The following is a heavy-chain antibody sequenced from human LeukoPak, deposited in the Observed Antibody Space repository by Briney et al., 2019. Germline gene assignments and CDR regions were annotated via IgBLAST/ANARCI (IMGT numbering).Heavy chain of an antibody. J-gene: IGHJ6*03. CDR3: AKDSENYDSSHMDV. CDR2: ISGDGGST. D-gene: IGHD3-3*01. V-gene: IGHV3-43*02. Sequence: QPGGSLRLSCAASGFTFDDYAMHWVRQAPGKGLEWVSLISGDGGSTYYADSVKGRFTISRDNSKNSLYLQMNSLRTEDTALYYCAKDSENYDSSHMDVWGKGTTVTVSS. CDR1: GFTFDDYA.